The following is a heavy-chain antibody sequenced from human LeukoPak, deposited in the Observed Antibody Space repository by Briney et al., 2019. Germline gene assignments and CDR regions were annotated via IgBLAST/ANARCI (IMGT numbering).Heavy chain of an antibody. J-gene: IGHJ4*02. CDR2: ISAYNGNT. D-gene: IGHD3-22*01. CDR1: GYIFTNYG. V-gene: IGHV1-18*01. CDR3: ASGKGYYDSSGYYPFDY. Sequence: GASVKVSCKASGYIFTNYGISWVRQAPGQGLEWMGWISAYNGNTNYAQKLQGRVTMTTDTSTSTAYMELRSLRSDDTAVYYCASGKGYYDSSGYYPFDYWGQGTLVTVSS.